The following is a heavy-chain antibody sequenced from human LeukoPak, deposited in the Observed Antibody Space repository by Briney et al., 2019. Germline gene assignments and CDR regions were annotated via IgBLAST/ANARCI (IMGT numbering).Heavy chain of an antibody. Sequence: GGSLRLSCAASGFTFSSYSMNWVRQAPGKGLEWVSSISSSSSYIYYADSVKGRFTISRDNAKNSLYLQMNSLRAEDTAVYYCARDLRRPRITIFGVVSGIDYWGQGTLVTVSS. CDR2: ISSSSSYI. CDR1: GFTFSSYS. J-gene: IGHJ4*02. CDR3: ARDLRRPRITIFGVVSGIDY. D-gene: IGHD3-3*01. V-gene: IGHV3-21*01.